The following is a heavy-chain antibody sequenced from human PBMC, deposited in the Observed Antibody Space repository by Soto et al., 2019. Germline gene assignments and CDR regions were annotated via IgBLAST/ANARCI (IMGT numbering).Heavy chain of an antibody. D-gene: IGHD1-26*01. V-gene: IGHV1-69*06. Sequence: QVVRLRSGAEVKEPGSSVRVSCQVSGSTFNNFAFSWVRQAPGHGPEWMGGIVVDSNTAEYSQRFQDRVTITADTSTDTRYMELGSLTFEDTAVYYCARAIKRWEVNYYFDFWGQGTLATVSS. CDR2: IVVDSNTA. J-gene: IGHJ4*02. CDR1: GSTFNNFA. CDR3: ARAIKRWEVNYYFDF.